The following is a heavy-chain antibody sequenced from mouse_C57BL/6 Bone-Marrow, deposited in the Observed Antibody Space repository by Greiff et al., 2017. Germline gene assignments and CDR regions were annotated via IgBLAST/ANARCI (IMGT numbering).Heavy chain of an antibody. D-gene: IGHD2-5*01. V-gene: IGHV1-53*01. CDR3: AKDYSNYPAYYYAMDY. Sequence: QVQLQQPGTELVKPGASVKLSCKASGYTFTSYWMHWVKQRPGQGLEWIGNINPSNGGTNYNEKFKSKATLTVDKSSSTAYMQLSSLTSEDSAVYYCAKDYSNYPAYYYAMDYWGQGTSVTVSS. CDR2: INPSNGGT. J-gene: IGHJ4*01. CDR1: GYTFTSYW.